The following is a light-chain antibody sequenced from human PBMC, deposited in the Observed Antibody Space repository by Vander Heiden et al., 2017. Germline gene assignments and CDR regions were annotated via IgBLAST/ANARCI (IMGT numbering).Light chain of an antibody. Sequence: SYCLPHPPSVPRSAGQTARITCSGDALPKLYAYWYQQKPGQAPVLLIYKDSERPSGIPERFSGSSSGTTVTLTISGVQAEDEADYYCQSTDSSDTYVVFAGGTKLTVL. J-gene: IGLJ2*01. CDR1: ALPKLY. V-gene: IGLV3-25*03. CDR3: QSTDSSDTYVV. CDR2: KDS.